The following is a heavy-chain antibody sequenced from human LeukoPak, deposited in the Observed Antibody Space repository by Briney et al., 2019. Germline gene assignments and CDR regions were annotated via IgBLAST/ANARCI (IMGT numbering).Heavy chain of an antibody. D-gene: IGHD6-19*01. CDR3: ARDKYSSGWYPFDP. CDR2: ISGNGGST. CDR1: GSTFSSYA. V-gene: IGHV3-64*01. J-gene: IGHJ5*02. Sequence: GGSLRLSCAASGSTFSSYAMHWVRQAPGKGLEYVSAISGNGGSTYYANSVKGRFTISRDNSKNTLYLQMNSLRAEDTAVYYCARDKYSSGWYPFDPWGQGTLVTVSS.